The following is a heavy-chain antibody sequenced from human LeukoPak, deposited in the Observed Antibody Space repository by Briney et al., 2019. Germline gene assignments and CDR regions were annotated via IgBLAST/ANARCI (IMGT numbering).Heavy chain of an antibody. CDR3: IRSGWFTYYYYGMDV. CDR1: GFTFSSYA. CDR2: ISGSGGST. J-gene: IGHJ6*02. V-gene: IGHV3-23*01. D-gene: IGHD6-19*01. Sequence: PGGSLRLSCAASGFTFSSYAMSWVRQAPGKGLEWVSAISGSGGSTYYADSVKGRFTISRDNSKNTLYLQMNSLRAEDTAVYYCIRSGWFTYYYYGMDVWGQGTTVTVSS.